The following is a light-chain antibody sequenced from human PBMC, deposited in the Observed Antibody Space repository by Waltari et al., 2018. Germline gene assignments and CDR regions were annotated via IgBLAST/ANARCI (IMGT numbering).Light chain of an antibody. V-gene: IGLV2-11*01. Sequence: QSALTQPRSVSGSPGQSVTISCTGTSSDVCGYNYGSWYQQHPGKAPKLMIHDVNERPSGVPDRFSGSKSGNTASLTISGLQAEDEADYYCCSYAGSYIFGVFGGGTKLTVL. CDR1: SSDVCGYNY. CDR3: CSYAGSYIFGV. J-gene: IGLJ2*01. CDR2: DVN.